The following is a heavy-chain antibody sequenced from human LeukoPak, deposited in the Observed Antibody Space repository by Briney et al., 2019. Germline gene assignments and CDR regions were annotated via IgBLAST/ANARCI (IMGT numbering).Heavy chain of an antibody. CDR1: GYTFTGYY. J-gene: IGHJ4*02. CDR2: INPNSGGT. D-gene: IGHD6-19*01. Sequence: ASVKVSCKASGYTFTGYYMHWVRQAPGQGLEWMGRINPNSGGTNYAQKFQGRVTMARDTSISTAYMELSRLRSDDTAVYYCASIAVAGKVGVYWGQGTLVTVSS. V-gene: IGHV1-2*06. CDR3: ASIAVAGKVGVY.